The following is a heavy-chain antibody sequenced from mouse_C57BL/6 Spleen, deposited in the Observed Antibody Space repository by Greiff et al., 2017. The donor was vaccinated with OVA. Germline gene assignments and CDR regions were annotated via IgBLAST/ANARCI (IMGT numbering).Heavy chain of an antibody. D-gene: IGHD1-1*01. CDR2: INPYNGGT. CDR1: GYTFTDYY. V-gene: IGHV1-19*01. J-gene: IGHJ1*03. CDR3: AREITTVVAENWYFDV. Sequence: VQLKQSGPVLVKPGASVKMSCKASGYTFTDYYMNWVKQSHGKSLEWIGVINPYNGGTSYNQKFKGKATLTVDKSSSTAYMELNSLTSEDSAVYYCAREITTVVAENWYFDVWGTGTTVTVSS.